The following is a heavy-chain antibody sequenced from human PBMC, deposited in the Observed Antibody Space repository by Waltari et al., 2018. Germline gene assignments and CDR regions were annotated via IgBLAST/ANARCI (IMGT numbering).Heavy chain of an antibody. Sequence: QVQLVQSGAEVKKPGASVKVSCTASGYTFTGYYMHWVRQAPGQGLEWMGWINPNSGGTNYAQKFQGRVTMTRDTSISTAYMELSRLRSDDTAVYYCARDPDIAAAGHYYYYMDVWGKGTTVTVSS. CDR1: GYTFTGYY. CDR2: INPNSGGT. CDR3: ARDPDIAAAGHYYYYMDV. J-gene: IGHJ6*03. V-gene: IGHV1-2*02. D-gene: IGHD6-13*01.